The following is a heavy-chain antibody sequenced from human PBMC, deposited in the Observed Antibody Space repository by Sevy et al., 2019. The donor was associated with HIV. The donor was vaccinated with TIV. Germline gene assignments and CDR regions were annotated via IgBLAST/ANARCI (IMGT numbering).Heavy chain of an antibody. D-gene: IGHD3-22*01. Sequence: ASVKVSCKVFGYTLTQLSIHWVRQAPGKGLEWMGSFDPEDGETLYAQKLQGRVTLTEDTSADTAYMELNNLRSEDTAVYYCATTKDYYENSGCPFDYWGQGTLVTVSS. J-gene: IGHJ4*02. CDR1: GYTLTQLS. CDR3: ATTKDYYENSGCPFDY. CDR2: FDPEDGET. V-gene: IGHV1-24*01.